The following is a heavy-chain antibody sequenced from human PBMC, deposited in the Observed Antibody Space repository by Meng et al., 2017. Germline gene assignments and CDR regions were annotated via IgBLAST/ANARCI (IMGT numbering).Heavy chain of an antibody. J-gene: IGHJ4*02. D-gene: IGHD4-17*01. CDR3: ARSHSVTIVAFDY. V-gene: IGHV4-34*01. Sequence: QVQLTQWGAGRLKPSETLSLTCAGYGGSFSGYYWSWIRQPPGKGLEWIGEINHSGSTNYNPSLKSRVTMSLDTSKNQFSLRLSSVTAADTAVYYCARSHSVTIVAFDYWGQGTLVTVSS. CDR2: INHSGST. CDR1: GGSFSGYY.